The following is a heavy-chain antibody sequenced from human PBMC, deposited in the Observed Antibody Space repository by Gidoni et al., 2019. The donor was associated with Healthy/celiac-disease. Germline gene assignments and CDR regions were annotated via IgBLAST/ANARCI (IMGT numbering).Heavy chain of an antibody. J-gene: IGHJ4*02. CDR2: ISSSSSTI. Sequence: EVQLVESGGGLVQPGGSLRLACPPSGFTFRSYSMNRGRQAPGKGLEGVSYISSSSSTIYYADSVKGRFTISRDNAKNSLYLQMNSLRDEDTAVYYCARGFQFLEWPYDPIDYWGQGTLVTVSS. CDR3: ARGFQFLEWPYDPIDY. V-gene: IGHV3-48*02. CDR1: GFTFRSYS. D-gene: IGHD3-3*01.